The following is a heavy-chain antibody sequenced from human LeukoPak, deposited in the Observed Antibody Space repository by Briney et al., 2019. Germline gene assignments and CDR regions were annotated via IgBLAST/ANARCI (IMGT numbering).Heavy chain of an antibody. CDR1: GGSISSYY. CDR2: IYYSGST. J-gene: IGHJ4*02. V-gene: IGHV4-59*01. Sequence: SETLSLTCTVSGGSISSYYWSWLRQPPGKGLEWIGYIYYSGSTNYNPSLTSRVTISVDTSKNQFSLKLSSVTAADTAVYYCARETYDYVWVYDYWGQGTLVTVSS. D-gene: IGHD3-16*01. CDR3: ARETYDYVWVYDY.